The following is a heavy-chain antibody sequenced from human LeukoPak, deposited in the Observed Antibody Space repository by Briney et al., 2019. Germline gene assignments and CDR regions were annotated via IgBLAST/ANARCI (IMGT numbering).Heavy chain of an antibody. Sequence: SETLSLTCTVSGGSITPYYWSWIRQPPGKGLEWIGYIYYSGSTNYNPSLKSRVTISVDTSKNQFSLKLSSVTAADTAVYYCARVSLYSGSDWGVGFDYWGQGTLVTVSS. V-gene: IGHV4-59*01. CDR3: ARVSLYSGSDWGVGFDY. CDR2: IYYSGST. J-gene: IGHJ4*02. D-gene: IGHD5-12*01. CDR1: GGSITPYY.